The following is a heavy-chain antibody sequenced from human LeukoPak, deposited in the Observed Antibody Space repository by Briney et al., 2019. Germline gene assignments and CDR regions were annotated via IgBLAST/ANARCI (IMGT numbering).Heavy chain of an antibody. Sequence: GGSLRLSCAASGFTVSSNYMSWVHQAPEKGLEWVSVIYSGGNTYYADSVKGRFTISRDNSKNTLYLQMNSLRVEDTAVYYCARAYSSLYGMDVWGQGTTVTVSS. CDR1: GFTVSSNY. J-gene: IGHJ6*02. V-gene: IGHV3-66*01. CDR2: IYSGGNT. D-gene: IGHD6-13*01. CDR3: ARAYSSLYGMDV.